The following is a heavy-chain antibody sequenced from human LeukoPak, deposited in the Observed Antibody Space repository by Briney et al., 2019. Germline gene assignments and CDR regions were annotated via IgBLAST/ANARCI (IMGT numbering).Heavy chain of an antibody. CDR2: VSPSHTTR. CDR3: ARDYILPLETDNGDGFAI. Sequence: ASVNLSCKASGYTFRQYSISWVRQAPGKGLEWMGWVSPSHTTRVYAQDFQGRVTMTADTNTNTVSMELRSLRSDDTAVYFCARDYILPLETDNGDGFAIWGQGTVVTVSS. J-gene: IGHJ3*02. CDR1: GYTFRQYS. V-gene: IGHV1-18*01. D-gene: IGHD3-3*02.